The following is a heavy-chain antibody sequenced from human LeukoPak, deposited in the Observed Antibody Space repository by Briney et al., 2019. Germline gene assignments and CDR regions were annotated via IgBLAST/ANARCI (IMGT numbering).Heavy chain of an antibody. CDR1: GDSISNYY. Sequence: PSETLSLTCTVSGDSISNYYWSWIRQPAGKGLEWIGRIYTSGSTNYNPSLKSRVTISVDTSKNQFSLKLSSVTAADTAVYYCASGLRHSSVDYWGQGTLVTVSS. V-gene: IGHV4-4*07. J-gene: IGHJ4*02. D-gene: IGHD5-12*01. CDR3: ASGLRHSSVDY. CDR2: IYTSGST.